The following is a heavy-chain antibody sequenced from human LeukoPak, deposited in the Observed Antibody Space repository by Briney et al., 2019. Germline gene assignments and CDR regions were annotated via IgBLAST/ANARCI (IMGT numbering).Heavy chain of an antibody. CDR1: GFTFSSYA. CDR3: AKGRYYYDSSDAFDI. D-gene: IGHD3-22*01. V-gene: IGHV3-23*01. Sequence: GGSLRLSRAASGFTFSSYAMSWVRQAPGKGLEWVSAISGSGGSTYYADSVKGRFTISRDNSKNTLFLQMNSLRAEDTAVYYCAKGRYYYDSSDAFDIWRQGTKVTVSS. CDR2: ISGSGGST. J-gene: IGHJ3*02.